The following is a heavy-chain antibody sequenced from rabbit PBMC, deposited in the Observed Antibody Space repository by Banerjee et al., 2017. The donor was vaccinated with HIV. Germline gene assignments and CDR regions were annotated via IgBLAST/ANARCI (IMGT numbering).Heavy chain of an antibody. CDR3: ARDGSGWGANFNL. V-gene: IGHV1S45*01. Sequence: QEQLEESGGGLVKPGGTLTLTCKASGIDFSSYYYMCWVRQAPGKGLEWIGTIYAGSSDSTYYASWAKGRFTISSTSSTTVTLQMTSLTAADTATYFCARDGSGWGANFNLWGPGTLVTVS. CDR1: GIDFSSYYY. J-gene: IGHJ4*01. CDR2: IYAGSSDST. D-gene: IGHD4-1*01.